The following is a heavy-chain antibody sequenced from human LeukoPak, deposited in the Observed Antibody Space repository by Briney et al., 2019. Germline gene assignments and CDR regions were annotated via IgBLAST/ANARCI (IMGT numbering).Heavy chain of an antibody. V-gene: IGHV3-7*01. CDR2: IKQDGSEK. CDR1: GFTFSSYW. J-gene: IGHJ4*02. CDR3: AREGRGYSSSWYVY. D-gene: IGHD6-13*01. Sequence: GGSLRLSCAASGFTFSSYWMSWVRQAPGKGLEWVANIKQDGSEKYYVDSVKGRFTISRDNAKNSLYLQMNSLRAEDTAVYYCAREGRGYSSSWYVYWGQGPLVTVS.